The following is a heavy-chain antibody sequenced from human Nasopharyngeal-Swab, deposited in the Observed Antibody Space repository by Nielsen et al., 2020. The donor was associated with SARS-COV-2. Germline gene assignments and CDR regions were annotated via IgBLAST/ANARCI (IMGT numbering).Heavy chain of an antibody. D-gene: IGHD1-26*01. CDR1: GGSISSYY. CDR2: IYYSGST. J-gene: IGHJ4*02. Sequence: SETLSLTCTVSGGSISSYYWSWIRQPPGKGLEWIGYIYYSGSTNYNPSLKSRVTISVDTSKNQFSLRLSSVTAADTAVYYCARGGAFFDYWGQGTLVTVSS. V-gene: IGHV4-59*01. CDR3: ARGGAFFDY.